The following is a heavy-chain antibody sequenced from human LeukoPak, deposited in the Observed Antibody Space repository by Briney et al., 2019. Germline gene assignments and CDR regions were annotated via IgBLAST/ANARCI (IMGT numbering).Heavy chain of an antibody. CDR1: GFTFSSYS. CDR3: ARMGSIAARRGWFDP. J-gene: IGHJ5*02. V-gene: IGHV3-21*01. D-gene: IGHD6-6*01. CDR2: ISSSSSYI. Sequence: GGSLRLSCAASGFTFSSYSMNWVRQAPGKGLEWVSSISSSSSYIYYADSVKGRFTISRDNAKNSLYLQMNSLRAEDTAVYYCARMGSIAARRGWFDPWGQGTLATVSS.